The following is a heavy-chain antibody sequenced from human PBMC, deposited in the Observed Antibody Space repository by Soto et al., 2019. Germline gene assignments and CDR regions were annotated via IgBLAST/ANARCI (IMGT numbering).Heavy chain of an antibody. CDR3: ARGSGYGSVDSENHYFDY. J-gene: IGHJ4*02. CDR1: GVSVSVCW. Sequence: ESLTLCSVASGVSVSVCWLSGVRHAPGGGQEWVARIKFDGSGIPYEDSVQGRFSITRDNAGNSVYLQMNSLRAEDTAVYYWARGSGYGSVDSENHYFDYWGQGALVTVS. CDR2: IKFDGSGI. D-gene: IGHD3-10*01. V-gene: IGHV3-7*01.